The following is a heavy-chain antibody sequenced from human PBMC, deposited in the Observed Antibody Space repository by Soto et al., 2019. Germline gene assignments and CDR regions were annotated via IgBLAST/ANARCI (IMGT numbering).Heavy chain of an antibody. V-gene: IGHV1-69*13. CDR1: GGTFSSYA. D-gene: IGHD6-6*01. Sequence: SVKVSCKASGGTFSSYAISWVRQAPGQGLEWMGGIIPIFGTANYAQKFQGRVTITADESTSTAYMELSSLRPEDTAVYYCARGAPWGSSSLVEDYYYYYGMDVWGQGTTVTVSS. CDR3: ARGAPWGSSSLVEDYYYYYGMDV. CDR2: IIPIFGTA. J-gene: IGHJ6*02.